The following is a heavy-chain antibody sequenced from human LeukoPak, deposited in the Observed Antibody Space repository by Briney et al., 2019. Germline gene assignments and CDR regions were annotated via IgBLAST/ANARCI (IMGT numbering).Heavy chain of an antibody. CDR3: ARDKGSGWFDCDY. CDR2: ISGTSTYI. V-gene: IGHV3-21*01. Sequence: KTGGSLRLSCAASGFTFSNYAMNWVRQAPGKGLEWVSSISGTSTYINYAGSVRGRFTISRDNAKNSLYLQMNSLRAEDTAVYYCARDKGSGWFDCDYWGQGTLVTVSS. CDR1: GFTFSNYA. D-gene: IGHD6-19*01. J-gene: IGHJ4*02.